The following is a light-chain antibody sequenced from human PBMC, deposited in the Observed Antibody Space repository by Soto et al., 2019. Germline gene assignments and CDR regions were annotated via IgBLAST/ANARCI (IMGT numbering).Light chain of an antibody. CDR3: LQYNSYPWT. CDR1: LGINHD. V-gene: IGKV1-17*01. Sequence: DIQMTQSPSSLSASVGDRITITCRASLGINHDLAWFQQRPGRAPKRLISAASSLQSGVPSRFSGSGSGAEFTLTISGLQPEDFATYFCLQYNSYPWTFGQGTKVEI. CDR2: AAS. J-gene: IGKJ1*01.